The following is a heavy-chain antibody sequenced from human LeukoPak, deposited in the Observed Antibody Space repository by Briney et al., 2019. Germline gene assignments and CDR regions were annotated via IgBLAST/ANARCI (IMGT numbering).Heavy chain of an antibody. CDR3: ARRLQRHFDY. V-gene: IGHV5-10-1*01. D-gene: IGHD2-15*01. CDR1: GYSFTSYW. Sequence: GESLKISCKGSGYSFTSYWISWVRQMPGKGLEWMGRIDPSDSYTNYSPSFQGHVTISVGKSISTAYLQWSSLKASDTAMYYCARRLQRHFDYWGQGTLVTVSS. J-gene: IGHJ4*02. CDR2: IDPSDSYT.